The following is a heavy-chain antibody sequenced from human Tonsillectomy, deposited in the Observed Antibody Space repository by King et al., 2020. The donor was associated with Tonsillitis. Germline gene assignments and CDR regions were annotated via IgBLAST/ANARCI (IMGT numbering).Heavy chain of an antibody. V-gene: IGHV3-23*04. CDR1: GFTFSTYV. D-gene: IGHD1-1*01. CDR3: VKGGLEDNIILDF. J-gene: IGHJ4*02. CDR2: IIGSGHRT. Sequence: DVQLVESGGGLVQPGGSLRLSSAASGFTFSTYVMNWVRQAPGQGLEWVSAIIGSGHRTEYADAVKGRFTISRYNSKTTLYLQMSSLRTEETAAYYCVKGGLEDNIILDFWGQGTLVTVTS.